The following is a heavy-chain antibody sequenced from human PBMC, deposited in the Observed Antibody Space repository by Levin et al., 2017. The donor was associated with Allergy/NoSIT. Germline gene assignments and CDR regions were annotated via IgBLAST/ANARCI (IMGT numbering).Heavy chain of an antibody. CDR2: ISYDGSNK. V-gene: IGHV3-30*18. CDR1: GFTFSSYG. J-gene: IGHJ1*01. D-gene: IGHD1-26*01. Sequence: PGGSLRLSCAASGFTFSSYGMHWVRQAPGKGLEWVAVISYDGSNKYYADSVKGRFTISRDNSKNTLYLQMNSLRAEDTAVYYCAKDPARWELRGYFQHWGQGTLVTVSS. CDR3: AKDPARWELRGYFQH.